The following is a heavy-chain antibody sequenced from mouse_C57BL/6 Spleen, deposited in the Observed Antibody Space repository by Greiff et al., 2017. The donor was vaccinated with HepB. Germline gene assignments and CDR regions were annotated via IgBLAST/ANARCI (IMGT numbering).Heavy chain of an antibody. CDR2: IYPGGGYT. CDR1: GYTFTNYW. D-gene: IGHD1-1*01. J-gene: IGHJ2*01. Sequence: QVQLKESGAELVRPGTSVKMSCKASGYTFTNYWIGWAKQRPGHGLEWIGDIYPGGGYTNYNEKFKGKATLTADKSSSTAYMQFSSLTSEDSAIYYCARGTVVAGFDYWGQGTTLTVSS. V-gene: IGHV1-63*01. CDR3: ARGTVVAGFDY.